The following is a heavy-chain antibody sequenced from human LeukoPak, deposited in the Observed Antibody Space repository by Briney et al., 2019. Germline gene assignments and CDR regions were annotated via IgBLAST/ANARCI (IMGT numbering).Heavy chain of an antibody. V-gene: IGHV3-21*01. CDR1: GFIFSSYT. CDR2: VSSSSSYK. J-gene: IGHJ4*02. D-gene: IGHD3-3*01. CDR3: ARETTTIFGVVPYYFDY. Sequence: GGSLRLSCATSGFIFSSYTMNWVRQAPGRGPEWVSSVSSSSSYKYYADSVKGRFTISRDNAKNSLYLQMNSLRAEDTAVYYCARETTTIFGVVPYYFDYWGQGTLVTVSS.